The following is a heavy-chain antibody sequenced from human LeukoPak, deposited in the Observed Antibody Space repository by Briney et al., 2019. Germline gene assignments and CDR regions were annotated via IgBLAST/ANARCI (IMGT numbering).Heavy chain of an antibody. J-gene: IGHJ4*02. CDR1: AYTFTGYY. Sequence: GASVKVSCKASAYTFTGYYMHWVRQAPGQGLEWMGWIYPNSGGTNYAQKFQGRVTMTRDTSISTAYMELSRLRSDDTAVYYCARDYYDSSGYYYMDYWGQGTLVTVSS. CDR3: ARDYYDSSGYYYMDY. V-gene: IGHV1-2*02. D-gene: IGHD3-22*01. CDR2: IYPNSGGT.